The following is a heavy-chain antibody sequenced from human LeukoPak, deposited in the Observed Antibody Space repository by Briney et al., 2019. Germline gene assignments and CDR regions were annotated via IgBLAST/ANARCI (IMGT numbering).Heavy chain of an antibody. CDR1: GGSISSYY. CDR2: INHSGST. J-gene: IGHJ6*02. CDR3: ARNVYYYYGMDV. V-gene: IGHV4-34*01. Sequence: SETLSLTCTVSGGSISSYYWSWIRQPAGKGLEWIGEINHSGSTNYNPSLKSRVTISVDTSKNQFSLKLSSVTAADTAVYYCARNVYYYYGMDVWGQGTTVTVSS.